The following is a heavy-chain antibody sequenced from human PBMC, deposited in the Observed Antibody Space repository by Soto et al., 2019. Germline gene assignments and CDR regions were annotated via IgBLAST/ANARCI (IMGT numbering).Heavy chain of an antibody. CDR1: GYTFSMSG. J-gene: IGHJ6*02. V-gene: IGHV1-18*01. Sequence: GASVKVSCKSSGYTFSMSGISWVRQAPGQGLEWMGWISGYNGNTNYEQKFKDRVTMTTDTTTNTDYMELRSLRSDDTAVYYCAREGPRPYYYYGMDVWG. CDR2: ISGYNGNT. CDR3: AREGPRPYYYYGMDV.